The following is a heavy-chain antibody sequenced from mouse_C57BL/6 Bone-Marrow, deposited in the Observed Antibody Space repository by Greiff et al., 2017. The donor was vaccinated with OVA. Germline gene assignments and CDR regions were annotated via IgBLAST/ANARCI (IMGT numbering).Heavy chain of an antibody. CDR2: ISSGSSTI. D-gene: IGHD1-1*01. V-gene: IGHV5-17*01. J-gene: IGHJ2*01. Sequence: EVKLMESGGGLVKPGGSLKLSCAASGFTFSDYGMHWVRQAPEKGLEWVAYISSGSSTIYYADTVKGRFTISRDNAKNTLFLQMTSLRSEDTAMYYCARTDYYGSSPYYFDYWGQGTTLTVSS. CDR1: GFTFSDYG. CDR3: ARTDYYGSSPYYFDY.